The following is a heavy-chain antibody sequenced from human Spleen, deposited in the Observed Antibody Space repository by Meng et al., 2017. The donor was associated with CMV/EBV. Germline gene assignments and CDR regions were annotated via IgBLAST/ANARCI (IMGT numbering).Heavy chain of an antibody. CDR2: INPSGGTT. D-gene: IGHD4-23*01. CDR1: GYTFTTYY. J-gene: IGHJ4*02. V-gene: IGHV1-46*01. Sequence: VNVSCKASGYTFTTYYMHWVRQAPGQGLEWMGLINPSGGTTNYAQKFQGRVTMTRDTSTSTVYMELSSLRSEDTAVYYCARGTPDYWGQGTLVTVSS. CDR3: ARGTPDY.